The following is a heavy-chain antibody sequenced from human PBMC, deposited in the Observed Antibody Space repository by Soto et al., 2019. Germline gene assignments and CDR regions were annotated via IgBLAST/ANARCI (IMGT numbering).Heavy chain of an antibody. J-gene: IGHJ5*02. D-gene: IGHD1-7*01. CDR3: ARVWITGTTVSWFDP. CDR2: ISAYNGNT. CDR1: GYTFTSYG. Sequence: GASVKVSCKASGYTFTSYGISWVRQAPGQGLEWMGWISAYNGNTNYAQKLQGRVTMTTDTSTSTAYMELRSLRSDDTAVYYCARVWITGTTVSWFDPWGQGTLVTSPQ. V-gene: IGHV1-18*01.